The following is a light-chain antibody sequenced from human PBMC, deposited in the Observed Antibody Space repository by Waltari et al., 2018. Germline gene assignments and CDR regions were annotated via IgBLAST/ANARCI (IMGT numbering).Light chain of an antibody. CDR3: CSYAGSYHVV. V-gene: IGLV2-11*01. CDR1: SSDVGGDNY. CDR2: DVR. J-gene: IGLJ2*01. Sequence: QSALPQPRSVSGSPGQSVTIPCPGTSSDVGGDNYVPWYQQHPGKAPKLMFYDVRKRPSGVPDRFSGSKSGNTASLTISGLQTEDEADYYCCSYAGSYHVVFGGGTKLTVL.